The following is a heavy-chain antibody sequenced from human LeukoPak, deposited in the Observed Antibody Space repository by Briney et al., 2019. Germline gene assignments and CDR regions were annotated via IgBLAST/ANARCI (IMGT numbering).Heavy chain of an antibody. CDR3: ARGRRYYYDSSGYFF. CDR1: GGSFCGYY. D-gene: IGHD3-22*01. Sequence: SETLSLTCAVYGGSFCGYYWSWIRQPPGKGLEWIGEINHSGSTNYNPSLKSRVTISVDTSKNQFSLKLSSVTAADTAVYYCARGRRYYYDSSGYFFWGQGTLVTVSS. CDR2: INHSGST. J-gene: IGHJ4*02. V-gene: IGHV4-34*01.